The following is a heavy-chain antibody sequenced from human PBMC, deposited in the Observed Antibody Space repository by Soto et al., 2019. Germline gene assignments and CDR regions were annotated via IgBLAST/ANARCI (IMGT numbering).Heavy chain of an antibody. D-gene: IGHD3-3*01. CDR3: ARQPSKWRSGNYLDS. V-gene: IGHV3-30*03. CDR2: VSFDGRTK. J-gene: IGHJ4*02. Sequence: GGSLRLSCETSGFTFTSFAMDWVRQAPGKGLEWVAIVSFDGRTKFYADSVKGRFTISRDNSQNTLYLEMNNLRIEDTAVYFCARQPSKWRSGNYLDSWGPGTLVTSPQ. CDR1: GFTFTSFA.